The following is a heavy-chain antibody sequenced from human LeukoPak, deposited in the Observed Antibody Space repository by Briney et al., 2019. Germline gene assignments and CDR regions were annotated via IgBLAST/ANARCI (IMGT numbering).Heavy chain of an antibody. D-gene: IGHD3-16*01. V-gene: IGHV3-74*01. CDR3: ARRGAASDAFDI. Sequence: GGSLRLSCAASGFTFSSYWMHWVRQAPGKGLVWVSRIKGDGSSTAYADSVKGRFTISRDNAKNSLFLQMNSLRAEDTAVYYCARRGAASDAFDIWGQGTVVTVSS. CDR1: GFTFSSYW. CDR2: IKGDGSST. J-gene: IGHJ3*02.